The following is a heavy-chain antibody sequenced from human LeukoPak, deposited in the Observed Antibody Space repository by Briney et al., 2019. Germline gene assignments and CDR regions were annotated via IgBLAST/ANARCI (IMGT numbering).Heavy chain of an antibody. J-gene: IGHJ4*02. V-gene: IGHV3-48*02. Sequence: GGSLRLSCTASGFIFSTYSMRWVRQAPGKGLEWVSYISTTGAILYADSVKGRSTISRDNAENSLYLQMNSLRDEDTAVYYCARDGWYYFDYWGQGTLVTVSS. D-gene: IGHD6-19*01. CDR3: ARDGWYYFDY. CDR1: GFIFSTYS. CDR2: ISTTGAI.